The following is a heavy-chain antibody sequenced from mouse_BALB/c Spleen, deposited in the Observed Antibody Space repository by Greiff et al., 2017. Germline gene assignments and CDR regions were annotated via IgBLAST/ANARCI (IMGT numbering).Heavy chain of an antibody. CDR1: GYTFTSYT. J-gene: IGHJ4*01. CDR3: ERCAPGCGSDYGYAMDY. Sequence: QVHVKQSGAELARPGASVKMSCKASGYTFTSYTMHWVQQRPGQGLEWIGYINPSSGYTNYNQKFKDKATLTADKSSSIAYMQLSSLTSEDSAVYYCERCAPGCGSDYGYAMDYWGQGTSVTVSA. CDR2: INPSSGYT. V-gene: IGHV1-4*01. D-gene: IGHD2-13*01.